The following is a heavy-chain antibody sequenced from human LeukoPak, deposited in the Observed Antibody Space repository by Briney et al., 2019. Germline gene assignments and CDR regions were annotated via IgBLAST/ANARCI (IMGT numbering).Heavy chain of an antibody. V-gene: IGHV3-9*01. CDR1: GFTFDDYA. J-gene: IGHJ6*02. CDR2: ISWNSGNI. Sequence: QPGRSLRLSCAASGFTFDDYAMHWVRQAPGKGLEWVSGISWNSGNIGYADSVKGRFTISRDNAKNSLFLQMNTLRAEDTALYYCAKDCRYGEDYFYGMDVWGQGTTVTVSS. CDR3: AKDCRYGEDYFYGMDV. D-gene: IGHD4-17*01.